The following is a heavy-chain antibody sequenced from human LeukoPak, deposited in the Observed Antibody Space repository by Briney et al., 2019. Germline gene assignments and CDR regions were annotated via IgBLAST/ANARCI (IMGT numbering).Heavy chain of an antibody. J-gene: IGHJ4*02. CDR1: GFTFSSYW. D-gene: IGHD3-10*02. CDR3: AKGNTMYTAYYFDY. CDR2: INSDGSSI. Sequence: PGGSLRLSCAASGFTFSSYWMNWVRQAPGKGLVWVSRINSDGSSISYADSVKGRFTISRDNSKNTLYLQMNSLRAEDTAVYYCAKGNTMYTAYYFDYWGQGTLVTVSS. V-gene: IGHV3-74*01.